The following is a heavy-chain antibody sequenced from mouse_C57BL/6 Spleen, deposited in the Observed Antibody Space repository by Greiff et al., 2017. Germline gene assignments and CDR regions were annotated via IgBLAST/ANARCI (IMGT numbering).Heavy chain of an antibody. CDR2: IDPNSGGT. CDR1: GYTFTSYW. D-gene: IGHD2-4*01. J-gene: IGHJ4*01. CDR3: ARSPYSDYDGIYYAMDY. V-gene: IGHV1-72*01. Sequence: QVQLQQPGAELVKPGASVKLSCKASGYTFTSYWMHWVKQRPGRGLEWIGRIDPNSGGTKYNEKFKSKATLTVDKPSSTAYMQLSSLTSEDSAVYYCARSPYSDYDGIYYAMDYWGQGTSVTVSS.